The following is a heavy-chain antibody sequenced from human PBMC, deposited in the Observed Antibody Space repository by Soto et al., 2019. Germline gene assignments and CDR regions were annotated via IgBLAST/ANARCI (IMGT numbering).Heavy chain of an antibody. CDR3: ARDLGSSWYGRYYYAMDV. CDR1: GFTFSSYA. J-gene: IGHJ6*02. D-gene: IGHD6-13*01. Sequence: GGSLRLSCAASGFTFSSYAMNWVRQAPGKGLEWVAVISYDGSNKYYADSVKGRFTISRDNSKNTLYLQMNSLRAEDTAVYYCARDLGSSWYGRYYYAMDVWGQGTTVTVS. CDR2: ISYDGSNK. V-gene: IGHV3-30-3*01.